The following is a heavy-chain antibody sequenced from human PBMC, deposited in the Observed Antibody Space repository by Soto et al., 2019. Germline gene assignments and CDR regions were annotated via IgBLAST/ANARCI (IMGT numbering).Heavy chain of an antibody. D-gene: IGHD6-13*01. CDR2: TYYSGST. J-gene: IGHJ2*01. CDR1: GGSTSCYN. Sequence: QVDRQEWAPGLVKPSETLSLPCNVSGGSTSCYNWSGIGQPPGKGREWMGYTYYSGSTNYNPSLKSRVTISVDTYKYQFSVKLSSVTVADTAVYSCARGALAWYFDLWGRGTLVTVSS. CDR3: ARGALAWYFDL. V-gene: IGHV4-59*01.